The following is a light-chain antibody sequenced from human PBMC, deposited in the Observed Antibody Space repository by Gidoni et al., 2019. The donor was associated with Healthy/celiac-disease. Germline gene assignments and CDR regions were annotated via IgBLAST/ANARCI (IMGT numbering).Light chain of an antibody. J-gene: IGKJ1*01. CDR1: QSVSSY. CDR2: DAS. CDR3: QQRSNT. Sequence: EIVLTQSPATLSLSPGERATLSCRASQSVSSYLAWYQQKPGQAPRLLIYDASNRATGIPARFSGSGSGTDFTLTISSLEPEDFAVYYCQQRSNTFXXXTKVEIK. V-gene: IGKV3-11*01.